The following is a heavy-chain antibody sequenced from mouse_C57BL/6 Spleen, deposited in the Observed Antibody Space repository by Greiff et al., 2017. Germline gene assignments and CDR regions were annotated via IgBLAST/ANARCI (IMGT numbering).Heavy chain of an antibody. CDR2: IYPGDGDT. V-gene: IGHV1-82*01. J-gene: IGHJ1*03. CDR1: GYAFSSSW. CDR3: ASQFGGGYFDV. Sequence: VQGVESGPELVKPGASVKISCNASGYAFSSSWMNWVKQRPGKGLEWIGRIYPGDGDTNYNGKFKGKATLTADKSSSTAYMQLSSLTSEDSAVYFCASQFGGGYFDVWGTGTTVTVSS.